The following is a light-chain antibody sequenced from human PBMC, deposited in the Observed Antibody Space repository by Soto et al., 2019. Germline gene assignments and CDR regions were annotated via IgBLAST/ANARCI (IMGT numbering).Light chain of an antibody. Sequence: EIVMTQSPATLSVSPGERATLSCRASQTISSNLAWYKLKPGQAPRLLIERASTRATGIPVRFSGGGSGTEFTLTITSLQSEDFAVYYCQQYNEWPWTFGQGTKVEIK. CDR1: QTISSN. CDR2: RAS. CDR3: QQYNEWPWT. V-gene: IGKV3-15*01. J-gene: IGKJ1*01.